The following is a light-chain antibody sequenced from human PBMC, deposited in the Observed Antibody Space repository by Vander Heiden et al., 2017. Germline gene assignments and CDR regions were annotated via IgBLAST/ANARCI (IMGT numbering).Light chain of an antibody. CDR1: QSVSSS. CDR3: QQRSNWPIT. CDR2: DAS. Sequence: EIVLTQSPATLSLSPGERAALSCRASQSVSSSLAWYQQKPGQAPRLLIYDASNRATGIPARFSGIGSGTDFTLTISSLEPEDFAVYYCQQRSNWPITFGQRTRLEIK. V-gene: IGKV3-11*01. J-gene: IGKJ5*01.